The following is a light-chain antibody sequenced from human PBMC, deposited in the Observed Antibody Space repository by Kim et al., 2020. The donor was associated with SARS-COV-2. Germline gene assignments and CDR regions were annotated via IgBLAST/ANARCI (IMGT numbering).Light chain of an antibody. J-gene: IGKJ4*01. CDR2: LGS. CDR1: QSLLHSNGYNY. CDR3: MQALQTPRT. Sequence: EPASISCRSSQSLLHSNGYNYLDWYLQKPGQSPQLLIYLGSNRASGVPDRFSGSGSGTDFTLKISRVEAEDVGVYYCMQALQTPRTFGGGTKVEI. V-gene: IGKV2-28*01.